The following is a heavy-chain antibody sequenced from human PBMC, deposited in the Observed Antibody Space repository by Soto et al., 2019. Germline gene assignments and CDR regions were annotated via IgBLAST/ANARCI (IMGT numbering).Heavy chain of an antibody. Sequence: SETLSLTCTVSGGSISSYYWSWIRQPPGKGLEWIGYIYYSGSTNYNPSLKSRVTISVDTSKNQFSLKLSSVTAADTAVYYCARVAVAGAAEFDPWGQGTLVTVSS. CDR2: IYYSGST. V-gene: IGHV4-59*01. D-gene: IGHD6-19*01. J-gene: IGHJ5*02. CDR1: GGSISSYY. CDR3: ARVAVAGAAEFDP.